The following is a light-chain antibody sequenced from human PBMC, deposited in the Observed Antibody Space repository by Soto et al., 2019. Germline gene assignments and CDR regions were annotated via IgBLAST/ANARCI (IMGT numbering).Light chain of an antibody. CDR1: SSNVGNNY. CDR2: DNN. V-gene: IGLV1-51*01. CDR3: GAWDSSLSAVV. Sequence: QSVLTPPPSVSAAPGQKVTISCSGSSSNVGNNYVSWYQQLPETAPKLLIYDNNKRPSGIPDRFSGSKSGTSATLGITGLQTGDEADYYCGAWDSSLSAVVFGGGTTLTVL. J-gene: IGLJ2*01.